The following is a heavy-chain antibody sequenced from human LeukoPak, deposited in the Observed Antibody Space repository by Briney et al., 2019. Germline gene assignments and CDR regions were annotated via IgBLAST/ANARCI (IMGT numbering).Heavy chain of an antibody. Sequence: SETLSLTCTVSGGSISSYYWSWIRQPPGKGLEWIGYIYYSGSTNYNPSLKSRVTISVDTSKNQFSLKLSSVTAADTAVYYCARGRHWGGHDAFDIWGQGTMVTVSS. CDR3: ARGRHWGGHDAFDI. D-gene: IGHD7-27*01. V-gene: IGHV4-59*01. CDR2: IYYSGST. CDR1: GGSISSYY. J-gene: IGHJ3*02.